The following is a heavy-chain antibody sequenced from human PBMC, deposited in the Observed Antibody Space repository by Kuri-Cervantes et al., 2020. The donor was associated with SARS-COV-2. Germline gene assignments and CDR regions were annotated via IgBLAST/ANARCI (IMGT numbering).Heavy chain of an antibody. Sequence: GGSLRLSCAASGFTFSSYGMHWVRQAPGKGLEWVSVIYSGGSTYYADSVKGRFTISRDNSKNTLYLQMGSLRAEDTAVYYCARVLLWFGESRYYYGMDVWGQGTTVTVSS. CDR2: IYSGGST. D-gene: IGHD3-10*01. J-gene: IGHJ6*02. V-gene: IGHV3-NL1*01. CDR1: GFTFSSYG. CDR3: ARVLLWFGESRYYYGMDV.